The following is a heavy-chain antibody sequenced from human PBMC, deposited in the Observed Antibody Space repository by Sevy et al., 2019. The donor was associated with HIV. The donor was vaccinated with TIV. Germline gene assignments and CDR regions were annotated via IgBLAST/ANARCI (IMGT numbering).Heavy chain of an antibody. CDR2: IKQDGSEQ. J-gene: IGHJ6*02. D-gene: IGHD6-13*01. CDR1: GFTFSSYW. CDR3: ARVDSSSWSPMDV. Sequence: GGSLRLSCAASGFTFSSYWMSWVRQAPGKGLEWVANIKQDGSEQYYVDSVKGRFTISRDNAKNSLYLQMNSLRAEDTAVYYCARVDSSSWSPMDVWGQGTTVTVSS. V-gene: IGHV3-7*01.